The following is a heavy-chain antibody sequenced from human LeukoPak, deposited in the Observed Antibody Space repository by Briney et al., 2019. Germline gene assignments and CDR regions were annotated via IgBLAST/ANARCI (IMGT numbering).Heavy chain of an antibody. V-gene: IGHV3-23*01. Sequence: GGSLRLSCAASGFTFSSYAMSWVRQAPGKGLEWVSAISGSGGSTYYADSVKGRFTISRDNSKNALYLQMNSLRAEDTAVYYCAKDRHPFGVVILAFDYWGQGTLVTVSS. CDR3: AKDRHPFGVVILAFDY. J-gene: IGHJ4*02. CDR2: ISGSGGST. CDR1: GFTFSSYA. D-gene: IGHD3-3*01.